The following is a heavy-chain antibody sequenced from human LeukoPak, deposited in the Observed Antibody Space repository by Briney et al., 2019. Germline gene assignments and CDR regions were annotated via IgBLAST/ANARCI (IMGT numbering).Heavy chain of an antibody. CDR2: IYYSGST. CDR3: ARVPLNYYYYYMDV. CDR1: GGSISSYY. Sequence: SETLSRTCTVSGGSISSYYWSWIRQPPGKGLEWIGYIYYSGSTNYNPSLKSRVTISVDTSKNQSSLRLSSVTAADTAVYYCARVPLNYYYYYMDVWGKGTTVTVSS. J-gene: IGHJ6*03. V-gene: IGHV4-59*01.